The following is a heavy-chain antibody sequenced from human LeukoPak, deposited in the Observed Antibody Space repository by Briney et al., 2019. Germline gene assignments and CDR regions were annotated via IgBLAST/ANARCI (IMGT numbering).Heavy chain of an antibody. J-gene: IGHJ4*02. V-gene: IGHV1-8*01. CDR3: ARGSWVATNLPD. Sequence: ASVKVSCKASGYTLTSYDINWVRQATGQGLEWMGWMNPNSGNTGYAQKFQGRVTMTRNTSISTAYMELSSPRSEDTAVYYCARGSWVATNLPDWGQGTLVTVSS. CDR1: GYTLTSYD. CDR2: MNPNSGNT. D-gene: IGHD5-12*01.